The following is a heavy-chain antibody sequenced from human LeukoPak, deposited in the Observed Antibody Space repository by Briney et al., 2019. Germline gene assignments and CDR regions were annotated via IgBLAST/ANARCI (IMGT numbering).Heavy chain of an antibody. J-gene: IGHJ6*02. D-gene: IGHD2-2*01. Sequence: GASLKISCKGSGSSFTSYWIGWVRQMPGKGLEWMGIIYPGDSDTRYSPSFQGQVTISADKSISTAYLQWSSLKASDTAMYYCARHVIVVVPAATDYGMDVWGQGTTVTVSS. V-gene: IGHV5-51*01. CDR2: IYPGDSDT. CDR1: GSSFTSYW. CDR3: ARHVIVVVPAATDYGMDV.